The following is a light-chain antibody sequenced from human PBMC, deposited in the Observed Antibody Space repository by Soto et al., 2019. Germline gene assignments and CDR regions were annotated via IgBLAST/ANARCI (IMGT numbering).Light chain of an antibody. CDR1: SSNIGSNY. Sequence: QSVLTQPPSASGTPGQRVTISCSGSSSNIGSNYVYWYQQLPGTAPKLLIYRNNQRPSGVPDRFSGSKSGTSASPAISGLRSEDEADYYCAAWDDSLSVYVVFGGGTKLTVL. J-gene: IGLJ2*01. CDR2: RNN. V-gene: IGLV1-47*01. CDR3: AAWDDSLSVYVV.